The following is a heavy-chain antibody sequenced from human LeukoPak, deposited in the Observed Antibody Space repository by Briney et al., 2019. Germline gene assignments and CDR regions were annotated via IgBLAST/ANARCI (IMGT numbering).Heavy chain of an antibody. D-gene: IGHD3-16*01. J-gene: IGHJ6*03. CDR1: VVTFSTDA. CDR3: ARDKDYVRYYYMDV. V-gene: IGHV3-23*01. Sequence: VGSLRLSCAASVVTFSTDAMSWGRDAPGQGLERVSPISGDGGGTYYAESVKGRFTISRDNSKNARYLQVNSLRAEDTAVYYCARDKDYVRYYYMDVWGKGTTVTVSS. CDR2: ISGDGGGT.